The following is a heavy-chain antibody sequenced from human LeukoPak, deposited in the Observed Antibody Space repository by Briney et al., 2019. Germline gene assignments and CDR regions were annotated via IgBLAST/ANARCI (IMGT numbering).Heavy chain of an antibody. J-gene: IGHJ4*02. V-gene: IGHV3-30*02. Sequence: GGSLRLSCGASGFDFSNNGMHWVRQAPGKGLEWVAFIRYDAANQYYADSVKGRFTISRDNSKSTLYLEMDSLRSEDTAIYHCAKDIAVSDSYFDYWGQGTLATVTS. CDR2: IRYDAANQ. D-gene: IGHD6-19*01. CDR3: AKDIAVSDSYFDY. CDR1: GFDFSNNG.